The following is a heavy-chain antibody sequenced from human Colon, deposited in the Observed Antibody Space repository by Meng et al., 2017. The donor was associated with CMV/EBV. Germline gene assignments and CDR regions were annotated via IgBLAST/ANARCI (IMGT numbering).Heavy chain of an antibody. D-gene: IGHD3-3*01. CDR2: IKQDGSEK. Sequence: GESLKISYAASGFTFSSYWMSWVRQAPGKGLEWVANIKQDGSEKYYVDSVKGRFTISRDNAKNSLYLQMNSLRAEDTAVYYCARDRSGLRFLEWLNYYYYGMDVWGQGTTVTVSS. CDR1: GFTFSSYW. J-gene: IGHJ6*02. V-gene: IGHV3-7*01. CDR3: ARDRSGLRFLEWLNYYYYGMDV.